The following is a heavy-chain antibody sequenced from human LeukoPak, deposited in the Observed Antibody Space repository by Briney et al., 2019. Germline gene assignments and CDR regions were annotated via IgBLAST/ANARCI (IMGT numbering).Heavy chain of an antibody. V-gene: IGHV3-23*03. Sequence: GGSLRLSCAASGFTVRSKYLSWDRQAPGTGLEWVSVIYNGLNTYYVSSTYYVDSVKGRFTISRDSSKNTLYLQMNSLRAEDAAVYYCAKAPVTSCRGAYCYPFDYWGQGTLVTVSS. CDR3: AKAPVTSCRGAYCYPFDY. D-gene: IGHD2-21*01. J-gene: IGHJ4*02. CDR1: GFTVRSKY. CDR2: IYNGLNTYYVSST.